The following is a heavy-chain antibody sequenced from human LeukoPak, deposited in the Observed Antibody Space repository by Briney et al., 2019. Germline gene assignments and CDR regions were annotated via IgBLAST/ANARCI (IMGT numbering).Heavy chain of an antibody. CDR2: IYYSGST. V-gene: IGHV4-39*07. CDR1: GGSISSSSYY. J-gene: IGHJ6*03. D-gene: IGHD6-13*01. CDR3: ARGEEYSSSWYYYYYYMDV. Sequence: SETLSLTCTVSGGSISSSSYYWGWIRQPPGKGLEWIGSIYYSGSTYYNLSLKSRVTISVDTSKNQFSLKLSSVTAADTAVYYFARGEEYSSSWYYYYYYMDVWGKGTTVTVSS.